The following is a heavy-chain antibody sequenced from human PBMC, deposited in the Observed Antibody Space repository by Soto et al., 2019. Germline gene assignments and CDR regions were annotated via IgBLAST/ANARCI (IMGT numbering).Heavy chain of an antibody. D-gene: IGHD5-12*01. J-gene: IGHJ4*02. CDR1: GGTFSSYT. CDR2: IVPILGIA. Sequence: QVQLVQSGAEVKKPGSSVKVSCKASGGTFSSYTISWVRQAPGQGLEWMGRIVPILGIANYAQKFQGRVTITADKSTSPAYMELSSLRSEDPGVYYCARGRMMAGYHPFDHWGQGTLVTVSS. V-gene: IGHV1-69*02. CDR3: ARGRMMAGYHPFDH.